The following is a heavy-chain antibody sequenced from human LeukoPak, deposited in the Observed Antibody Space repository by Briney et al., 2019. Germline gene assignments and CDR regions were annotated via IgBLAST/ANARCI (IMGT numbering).Heavy chain of an antibody. CDR3: AKAKSLGYSYGQAPVGY. V-gene: IGHV3-23*01. CDR1: GFTFSSYA. D-gene: IGHD5-18*01. Sequence: GGSLRLSCAASGFTFSSYAMSWVRQAPGKGLEWVSAISGSGGSTYYADSVKGRFTISRDNSKNTLYLQMNSLRAEDTAVYYCAKAKSLGYSYGQAPVGYWGQGTLVTVSS. J-gene: IGHJ4*02. CDR2: ISGSGGST.